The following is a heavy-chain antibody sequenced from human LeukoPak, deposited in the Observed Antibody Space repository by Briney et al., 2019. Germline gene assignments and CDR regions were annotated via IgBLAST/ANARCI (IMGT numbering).Heavy chain of an antibody. CDR2: ISGSGGST. Sequence: SGGSLRLSCAASGFTFSDYAMSWVRQAPGKGLEWVSVISGSGGSTYYADSVKGRFTISRDNSKNTLYLQMNSLRAEDTAVYYCAKDPEQQLDNDYWGQGTLVTVSS. V-gene: IGHV3-23*01. D-gene: IGHD6-13*01. CDR3: AKDPEQQLDNDY. J-gene: IGHJ4*02. CDR1: GFTFSDYA.